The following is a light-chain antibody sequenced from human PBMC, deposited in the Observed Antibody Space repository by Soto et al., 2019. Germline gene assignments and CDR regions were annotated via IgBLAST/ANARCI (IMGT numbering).Light chain of an antibody. CDR1: QTVSNN. J-gene: IGKJ1*01. Sequence: EIVMTQSPATLSVSPGERATLSCRASQTVSNNLAWYQQKPGQAPRLLIYGASTGAPGIPARFSGSGSGTEFTLTLSSLQSEDFAVYYCQQYNNWPQTFGQGTKVEIK. V-gene: IGKV3D-15*01. CDR2: GAS. CDR3: QQYNNWPQT.